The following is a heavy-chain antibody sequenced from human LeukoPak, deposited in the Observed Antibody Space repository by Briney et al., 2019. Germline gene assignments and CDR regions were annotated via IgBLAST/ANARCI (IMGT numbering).Heavy chain of an antibody. Sequence: PSETLSLTCTVPGGSFSSYFGSWIRQPPGKGLEWIAYLYYSGSTHYNSSLKSSVTISLDTSRHQFSLKLKSTTAADEAVYYCARQLGDRLLFDYWGQGTLVIVSS. CDR3: ARQLGDRLLFDY. CDR2: LYYSGST. D-gene: IGHD2-21*01. CDR1: GGSFSSYF. J-gene: IGHJ4*02. V-gene: IGHV4-59*01.